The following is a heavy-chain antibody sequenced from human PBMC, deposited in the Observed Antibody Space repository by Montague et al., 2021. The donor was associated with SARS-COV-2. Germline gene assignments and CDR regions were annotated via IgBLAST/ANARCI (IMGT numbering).Heavy chain of an antibody. V-gene: IGHV4-31*03. CDR1: GGSISSGGYY. Sequence: TLSLTCTVSGGSISSGGYYWSWIRQHPGKGLEWIGYIHYSGSAYYNPSLKSRVTISVDTSKNQFSLKLTSVTAADTAVYYCARAVETTVVTHFDYWGQGTLVTVSS. D-gene: IGHD4-23*01. CDR3: ARAVETTVVTHFDY. J-gene: IGHJ4*02. CDR2: IHYSGSA.